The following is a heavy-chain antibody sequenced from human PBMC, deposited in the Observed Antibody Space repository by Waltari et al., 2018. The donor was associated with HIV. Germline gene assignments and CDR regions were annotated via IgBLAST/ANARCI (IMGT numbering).Heavy chain of an antibody. CDR1: GGSSSGSY. Sequence: QVQLRQWGAGLLKPSETLSLTCAVYGGSSSGSYWSWIRQPPGKGLGWIGEINHSGSTNYNPSLKSRVTISVDTSKNQFSLKLTSVTAADTAVFYCARARLVSRGQYCSTTSCLPHYYYYYGMDVWGQGTTVTVSS. CDR2: INHSGST. V-gene: IGHV4-34*01. J-gene: IGHJ6*02. D-gene: IGHD2-2*01. CDR3: ARARLVSRGQYCSTTSCLPHYYYYYGMDV.